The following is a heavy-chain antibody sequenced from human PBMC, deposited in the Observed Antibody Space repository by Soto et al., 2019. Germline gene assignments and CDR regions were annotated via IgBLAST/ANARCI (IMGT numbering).Heavy chain of an antibody. V-gene: IGHV3-7*01. D-gene: IGHD3-22*01. CDR2: IKQDGSER. CDR1: GINFRTYW. Sequence: PGGSLRLSCAASGINFRTYWMTWVRQAPGKGLEWVANIKQDGSERYYVDSVKGRFTISRDNAKNSLYLQMKSRRAEDPAVYYCATSTTYYYDSSGYLTANYYYYGMDVWRQVTTFTVSS. J-gene: IGHJ6*02. CDR3: ATSTTYYYDSSGYLTANYYYYGMDV.